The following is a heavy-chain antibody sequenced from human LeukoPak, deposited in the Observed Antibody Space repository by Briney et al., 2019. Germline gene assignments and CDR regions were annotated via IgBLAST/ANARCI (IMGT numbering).Heavy chain of an antibody. D-gene: IGHD2-2*01. Sequence: SETLSLTCAVYGGSFSGYYWSWICQPPGKGLEWIGEINHSGSTNYNPSLKSRVTISVDTSKNQFSLKLSSVTAADTAVYYCARGADCSSTSCYAFDIWGQGTMVTVSS. CDR3: ARGADCSSTSCYAFDI. V-gene: IGHV4-34*01. CDR2: INHSGST. J-gene: IGHJ3*02. CDR1: GGSFSGYY.